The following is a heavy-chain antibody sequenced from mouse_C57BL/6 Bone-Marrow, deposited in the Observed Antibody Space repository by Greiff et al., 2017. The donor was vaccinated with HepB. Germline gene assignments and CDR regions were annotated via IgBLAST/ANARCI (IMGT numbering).Heavy chain of an antibody. CDR1: GYTFTDYY. CDR3: AREGLWYFDY. J-gene: IGHJ2*01. Sequence: VQLKESGPVLVKPGASVKMSCKASGYTFTDYYMNWVKQSHGKSLEWIGVINPYNGGTSYNQKFKGKATLTVDKSSSTAYMELNSLTSEDSAVYYCAREGLWYFDYWGQGTTLTVSS. V-gene: IGHV1-19*01. D-gene: IGHD1-1*02. CDR2: INPYNGGT.